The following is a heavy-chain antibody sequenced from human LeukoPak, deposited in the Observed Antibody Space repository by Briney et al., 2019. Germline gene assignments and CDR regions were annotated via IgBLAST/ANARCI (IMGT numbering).Heavy chain of an antibody. Sequence: SETLSLTCTVSGGSISSYYWGWIRQPPGKGLEWIGSIYHSGSTYYNPSLKSRVTISVDTSKNQFSLKLSSVTAADTAVYYCAGRITKKCYDFWSGLYYMDVWGKGTTVTVPS. V-gene: IGHV4-38-2*02. CDR1: GGSISSYY. J-gene: IGHJ6*03. CDR2: IYHSGST. CDR3: AGRITKKCYDFWSGLYYMDV. D-gene: IGHD3-3*01.